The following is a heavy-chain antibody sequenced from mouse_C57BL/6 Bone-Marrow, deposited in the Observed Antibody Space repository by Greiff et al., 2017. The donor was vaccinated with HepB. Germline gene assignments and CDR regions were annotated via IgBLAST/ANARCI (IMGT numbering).Heavy chain of an antibody. CDR2: IDPSDSYT. Sequence: QVQLQQPGAELVMPGASVKLSCKASGYTFTSYWMHWVKQRPGQGLEWIGEIDPSDSYTNYNQKFKGKSTLTVDKSSSTAYMQLSSLTSEDSAVYYCARFDGYSWFADWGQGTLVTVSA. CDR3: ARFDGYSWFAD. CDR1: GYTFTSYW. V-gene: IGHV1-69*01. D-gene: IGHD2-3*01. J-gene: IGHJ3*01.